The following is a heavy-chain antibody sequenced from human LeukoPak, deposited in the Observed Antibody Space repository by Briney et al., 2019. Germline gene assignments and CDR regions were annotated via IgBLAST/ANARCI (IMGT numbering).Heavy chain of an antibody. CDR1: GFTFSSYG. J-gene: IGHJ4*02. CDR2: IWYDGSNK. CDR3: AKDRLRVVPGIGDY. V-gene: IGHV3-33*06. D-gene: IGHD2-2*01. Sequence: PGGSLRLSCAASGFTFSSYGMHWVRQAPGKGLEWVAVIWYDGSNKYYADSVKGRFTISRDNSKNTLYLQMNSLRAEDTAVYYCAKDRLRVVPGIGDYWGQGTLVTVSS.